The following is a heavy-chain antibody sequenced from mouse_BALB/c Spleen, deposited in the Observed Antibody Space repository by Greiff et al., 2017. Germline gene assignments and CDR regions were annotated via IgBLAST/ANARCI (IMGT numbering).Heavy chain of an antibody. V-gene: IGHV1-9*01. CDR2: ILPGSGST. CDR1: GYTFSSYW. J-gene: IGHJ4*01. CDR3: ARGGYYRYLSYYYAMDY. D-gene: IGHD2-14*01. Sequence: QVQLQQSGAELMKPGASVKISCKATGYTFSSYWIEWVKQRPGHGLEWIGEILPGSGSTNYNEKFKGKATFTADTSSNTAYMQLSSLTSEDSAVYYCARGGYYRYLSYYYAMDYWGQGTSVTVSS.